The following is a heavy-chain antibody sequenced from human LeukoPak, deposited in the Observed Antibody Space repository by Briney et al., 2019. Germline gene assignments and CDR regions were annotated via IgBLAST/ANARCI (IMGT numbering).Heavy chain of an antibody. D-gene: IGHD2-21*02. CDR2: ISGSGGST. J-gene: IGHJ4*02. CDR1: GFTVSSNY. V-gene: IGHV3-23*01. CDR3: AKKTSYCGGDCYPYYFDH. Sequence: GGSLRLSCAASGFTVSSNYMSWVRQAPGKGLEWVSAISGSGGSTYYADSVKGRFTISRDNSKNTLYVQMNSLRAEDTAVYYCAKKTSYCGGDCYPYYFDHWGQGTLVTVSS.